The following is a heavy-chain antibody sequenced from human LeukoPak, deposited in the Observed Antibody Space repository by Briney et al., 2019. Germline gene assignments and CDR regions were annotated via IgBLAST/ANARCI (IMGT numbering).Heavy chain of an antibody. J-gene: IGHJ4*02. CDR2: ISGGGDYT. CDR1: GFTFSSYA. D-gene: IGHD5-12*01. Sequence: HPGGSLRLSCAASGFTFSSYAMSWVRQAPGKGLEWVSTISGGGDYTYYADSVKGRFTISRDSSKNALYLQMNSLRAEDTAVYYCAKAPSSGPPYYFDYWGQGTLVTVSS. CDR3: AKAPSSGPPYYFDY. V-gene: IGHV3-23*01.